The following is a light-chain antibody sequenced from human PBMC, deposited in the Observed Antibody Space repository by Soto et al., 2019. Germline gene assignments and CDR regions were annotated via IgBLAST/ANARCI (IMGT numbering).Light chain of an antibody. CDR2: GAS. CDR1: QSVSSSY. CDR3: QQRSNWPPSIT. V-gene: IGKV3D-20*02. J-gene: IGKJ5*01. Sequence: EVVLTQSPGTLSLSPGERATLSCRARQSVSSSYLAWYQQKPGQAPRLLIYGASSRATGIPARFSGSGSGTDFTLTISSLEPEDFAVYYCQQRSNWPPSITFGQGTRLEIK.